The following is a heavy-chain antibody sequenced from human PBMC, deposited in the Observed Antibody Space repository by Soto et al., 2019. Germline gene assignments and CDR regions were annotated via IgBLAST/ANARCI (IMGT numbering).Heavy chain of an antibody. CDR2: ISWNSGSI. CDR3: AKDIRSGGGGLRGRGYNWFDP. CDR1: GFTFDDYA. Sequence: PGGSLRLSCAASGFTFDDYAMHWVRQAPGKGLEWVSGISWNSGSIGYADSVKGRFTISRDNAKNSLYLQMNSLRAEDTALYYCAKDIRSGGGGLRGRGYNWFDPWGQGTLVTVS. V-gene: IGHV3-9*01. J-gene: IGHJ5*02. D-gene: IGHD2-15*01.